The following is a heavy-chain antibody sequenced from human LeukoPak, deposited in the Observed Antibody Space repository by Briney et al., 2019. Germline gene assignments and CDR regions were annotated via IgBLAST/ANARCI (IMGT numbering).Heavy chain of an antibody. Sequence: SETLSLTCTVSGGSISSYYWSWIRQPPGKGLEWIGYIYYSGSTNYNPSLKSRVTISVDTSKSQFSLKLSSVTAADTAVYYCARFSGSYSWFDPWGQGTLVTVSS. J-gene: IGHJ5*02. CDR1: GGSISSYY. CDR2: IYYSGST. V-gene: IGHV4-59*08. D-gene: IGHD1-26*01. CDR3: ARFSGSYSWFDP.